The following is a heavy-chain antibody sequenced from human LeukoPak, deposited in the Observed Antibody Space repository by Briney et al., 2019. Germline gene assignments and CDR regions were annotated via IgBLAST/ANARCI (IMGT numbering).Heavy chain of an antibody. Sequence: ASVKVSCKASGYIFTDYYMHWVRQAPGQGLEWMGRINPNSGGTNYARKFQGRVTMTRDTSISTAYMELSRLRSDDTAVYYCASLVGATNYAFDIWGQGTMVTVSS. CDR2: INPNSGGT. J-gene: IGHJ3*02. D-gene: IGHD1-26*01. CDR3: ASLVGATNYAFDI. CDR1: GYIFTDYY. V-gene: IGHV1-2*06.